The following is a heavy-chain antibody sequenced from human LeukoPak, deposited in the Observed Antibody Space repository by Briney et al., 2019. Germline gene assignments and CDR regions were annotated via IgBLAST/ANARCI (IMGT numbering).Heavy chain of an antibody. CDR2: INHSGST. D-gene: IGHD3-10*01. J-gene: IGHJ6*03. V-gene: IGHV4-34*01. CDR3: ARYGSGSYLYYYYYYMDV. CDR1: GFTFSSYA. Sequence: GSLRLSCAASGFTFSSYAMSWIRQPPGKGLEWIGEINHSGSTNYNPSLKSRVTISVDTSKNQFSLKLSSVTAADTAVYYCARYGSGSYLYYYYYYMDVWGKGTTVTVSS.